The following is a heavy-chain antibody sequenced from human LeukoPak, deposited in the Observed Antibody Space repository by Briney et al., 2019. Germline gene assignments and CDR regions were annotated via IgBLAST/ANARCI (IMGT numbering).Heavy chain of an antibody. D-gene: IGHD3-10*01. J-gene: IGHJ5*02. V-gene: IGHV3-7*04. CDR1: GFTFSSYG. CDR2: INQDGGEI. Sequence: PGGSLGLSCAASGFTFSSYGMHWVRQAPGKGLEWVASINQDGGEIHYVDSVKGRFTISRDNAKNSLYLQMNSLTAEDTAVHYCVRAHHPGGWFDPWGQGTLVTVSS. CDR3: VRAHHPGGWFDP.